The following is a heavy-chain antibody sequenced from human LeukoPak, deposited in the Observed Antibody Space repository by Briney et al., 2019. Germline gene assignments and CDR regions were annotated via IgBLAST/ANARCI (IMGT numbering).Heavy chain of an antibody. D-gene: IGHD6-13*01. CDR1: GYTFTGYY. J-gene: IGHJ5*02. CDR3: ARAGTYSSSWYDWFDP. CDR2: INPNSGGT. Sequence: ASVKVSCKASGYTFTGYYMHWVRQAPGQGLEWMGWINPNSGGTNYAQKFQGRVTMTRDTSISTAYMKLSRLRSDDTAVYYCARAGTYSSSWYDWFDPWGQGTLVTVSS. V-gene: IGHV1-2*02.